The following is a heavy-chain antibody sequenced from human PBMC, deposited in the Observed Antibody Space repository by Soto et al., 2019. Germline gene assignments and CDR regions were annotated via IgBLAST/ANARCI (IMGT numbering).Heavy chain of an antibody. V-gene: IGHV4-39*01. D-gene: IGHD3-10*02. CDR1: GGSISSSSYY. Sequence: QLQLQESGPGLVKPSETLSLTCTVSGGSISSSSYYWGWIRQPPGKGLEWIGSIYYSGSTYYNPSLKSRVTISVDTSKNQFSLKLSSVTAADTAVYYCARQTALIYGRIDWFDPWGQGTLVTVSS. CDR2: IYYSGST. J-gene: IGHJ5*02. CDR3: ARQTALIYGRIDWFDP.